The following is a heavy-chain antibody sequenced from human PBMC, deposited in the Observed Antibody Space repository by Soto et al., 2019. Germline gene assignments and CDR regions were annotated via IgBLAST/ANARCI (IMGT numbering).Heavy chain of an antibody. CDR3: ATYDYGDFYFDD. CDR2: IYFRGTT. CDR1: GGSITSHTHY. Sequence: LSLTCTVSGGSITSHTHYWSWIRQRPGKGLEWIGNIYFRGTTYYNPSLESRVIMSVDTSKNQFSLRLTSVTAADTAVYFCATYDYGDFYFDDWGQGTLVTVS. D-gene: IGHD4-17*01. V-gene: IGHV4-31*03. J-gene: IGHJ4*02.